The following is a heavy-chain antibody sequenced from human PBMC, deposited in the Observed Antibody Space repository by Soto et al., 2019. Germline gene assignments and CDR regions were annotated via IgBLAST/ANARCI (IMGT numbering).Heavy chain of an antibody. V-gene: IGHV4-34*01. CDR1: GGSFSGYY. Sequence: QVRLQQWGTGLLKSSETLSLTCAVYGGSFSGYYWSWLRQPPGKGLEWIGEINHSGSPNYTPSLKSRVTRAVDTSKNQFSLKMTSVTSADTAVYYCATANWSHHYFDPWGQGTLVTVSS. CDR3: ATANWSHHYFDP. CDR2: INHSGSP. D-gene: IGHD1-20*01. J-gene: IGHJ5*02.